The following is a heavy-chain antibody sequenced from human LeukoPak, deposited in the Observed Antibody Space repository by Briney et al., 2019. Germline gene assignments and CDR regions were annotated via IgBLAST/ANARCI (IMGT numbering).Heavy chain of an antibody. CDR1: GFTLSNYA. CDR2: ISTDGKDK. J-gene: IGHJ4*02. CDR3: AKDQKWGPADYYFDS. Sequence: GRSLRLSCAASGFTLSNYAMHWVRQAPCKELEWVTVISTDGKDKKYADSVKGRFAISRDNSKNTLDLQMNSLRAEDTAVYYCAKDQKWGPADYYFDSWGQGTLVTVSS. V-gene: IGHV3-30*18. D-gene: IGHD2-2*01.